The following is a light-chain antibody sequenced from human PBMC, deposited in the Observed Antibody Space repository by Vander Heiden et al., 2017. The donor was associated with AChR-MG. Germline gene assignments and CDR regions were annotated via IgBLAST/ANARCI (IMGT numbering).Light chain of an antibody. CDR3: AAWDVSLNGWV. CDR2: SSD. J-gene: IGLJ3*02. Sequence: QPVFTQPPSVSGAPGQRVTISCSGSSSNIGTNSVNWYQQFPGKAPKVLISSSDQRPSGVRDRFSSSTSGTTASLALSGLQSEDEADYYCAAWDVSLNGWVFGGGTKLTVL. V-gene: IGLV1-44*01. CDR1: SSNIGTNS.